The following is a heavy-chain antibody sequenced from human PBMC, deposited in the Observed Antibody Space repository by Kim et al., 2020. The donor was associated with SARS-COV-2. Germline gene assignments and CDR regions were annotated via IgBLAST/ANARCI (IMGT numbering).Heavy chain of an antibody. Sequence: GGSLRLSCTASGFTFSNYVMTWVRQTPGKGLEWVSAIDGGSDNMFYADSVKGRFTISRDNSKNTLYLQMSSLRAEDTAIYYCAKDYGSGWSTDYWGQGTRVTVSA. J-gene: IGHJ4*02. D-gene: IGHD6-19*01. CDR3: AKDYGSGWSTDY. CDR1: GFTFSNYV. CDR2: IDGGSDNM. V-gene: IGHV3-23*01.